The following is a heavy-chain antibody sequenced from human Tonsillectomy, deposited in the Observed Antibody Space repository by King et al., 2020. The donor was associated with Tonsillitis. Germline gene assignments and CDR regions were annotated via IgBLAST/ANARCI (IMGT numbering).Heavy chain of an antibody. D-gene: IGHD2-21*02. CDR2: ISGSGGST. CDR3: AKDRDSCGGDCYRVHAGYFQH. Sequence: QLVQSGGGLVQPGGSLRLSCAVSGFTFSNYSMSWVRQAPGKGLEWVSGISGSGGSTYYGDSVKGRFTISRDNSKNTLYLQMNSLRAEDTAVYYCAKDRDSCGGDCYRVHAGYFQHWGQGTLVTVSS. CDR1: GFTFSNYS. J-gene: IGHJ1*01. V-gene: IGHV3-23*04.